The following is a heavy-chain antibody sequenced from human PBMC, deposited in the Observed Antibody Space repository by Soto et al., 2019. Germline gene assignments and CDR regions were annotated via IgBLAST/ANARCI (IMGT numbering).Heavy chain of an antibody. J-gene: IGHJ4*02. CDR2: INPSVGST. Sequence: SCGASGDRFNGSYRYWVHHAPRQVLEWMGIINPSVGSTNYPQKFLGRSTVPRDTSTNTIYMELTSLKYEDTAVYYCARGNAPGTARPPFDYWGQGPLVNVSA. D-gene: IGHD2-21*02. V-gene: IGHV1-46*02. CDR1: GDRFNGSY. CDR3: ARGNAPGTARPPFDY.